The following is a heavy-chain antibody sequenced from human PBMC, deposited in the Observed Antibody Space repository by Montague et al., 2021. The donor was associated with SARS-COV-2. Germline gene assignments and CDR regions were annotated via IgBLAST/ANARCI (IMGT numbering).Heavy chain of an antibody. CDR2: IYYSWST. J-gene: IGHJ6*02. CDR1: GGSISNYY. D-gene: IGHD3-22*01. CDR3: ARGGGYYNYGLDV. Sequence: SETLSLTCTVSGGSISNYYWSWIRQPPARGLERIGYIYYSWSTDYSPSLKSRVTISLYTSKNQFSLKVTAVTAADTAVYYCARGGGYYNYGLDVWGPGTTVTVSS. V-gene: IGHV4-59*01.